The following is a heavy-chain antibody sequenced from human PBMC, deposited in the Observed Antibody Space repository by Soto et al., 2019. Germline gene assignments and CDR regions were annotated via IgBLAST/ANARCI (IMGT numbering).Heavy chain of an antibody. CDR3: VRGPFAGPGYHNDY. D-gene: IGHD3-10*01. Sequence: GGSLRLSCATSGFTFIIYGMSWVRQAPGKGLEWVSAISQSGGTTYHADSVKGRFTVSRDNSKNTLYLQMNSLRAEDTAIYYCVRGPFAGPGYHNDYWGQGALVTVSS. CDR1: GFTFIIYG. V-gene: IGHV3-23*01. J-gene: IGHJ4*02. CDR2: ISQSGGTT.